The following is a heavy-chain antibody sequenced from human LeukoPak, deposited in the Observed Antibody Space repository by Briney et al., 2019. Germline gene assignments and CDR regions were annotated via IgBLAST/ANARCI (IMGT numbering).Heavy chain of an antibody. CDR1: GNTFTNYG. CDR2: ISAYNGNT. J-gene: IGHJ6*02. Sequence: GASVKVSCKASGNTFTNYGFSWVRQAPGQGVEWMGWISAYNGNTNYTQKLQGSVTLTTDAPTSTAYMELRSLRSDDTAAYYCARGAREQQPDYYYGLDVWGQGTTVTVSS. D-gene: IGHD6-13*01. CDR3: ARGAREQQPDYYYGLDV. V-gene: IGHV1-18*01.